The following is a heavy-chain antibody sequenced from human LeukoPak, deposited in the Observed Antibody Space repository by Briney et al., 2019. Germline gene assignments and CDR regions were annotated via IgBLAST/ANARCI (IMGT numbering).Heavy chain of an antibody. CDR3: ARDRDYYDSSGYSNFDY. Sequence: ASVKVSCKASGYTFTGYYMHWVRQAPGQGLEWMGRINPNSGGTNYAQKFQGRVTMTRDTSISTAYMELSRLRSDDTAVYYCARDRDYYDSSGYSNFDYWGQGTLVTVSS. J-gene: IGHJ4*02. CDR2: INPNSGGT. D-gene: IGHD3-22*01. CDR1: GYTFTGYY. V-gene: IGHV1-2*06.